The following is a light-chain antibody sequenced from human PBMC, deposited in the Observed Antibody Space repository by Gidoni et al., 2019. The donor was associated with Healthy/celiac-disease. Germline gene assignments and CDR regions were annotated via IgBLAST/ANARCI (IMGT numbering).Light chain of an antibody. J-gene: IGLJ2*01. CDR3: NSRDSAGNRLV. Sequence: GHTVRITCEGDSLRNYSATWSPQKPGQAPVLVIYGSDNRPSGIPDRFSGSTSGNTASLTITGAQAEDEADYYCNSRDSAGNRLVFGGGTKLTVL. CDR2: GSD. CDR1: SLRNYS. V-gene: IGLV3-19*01.